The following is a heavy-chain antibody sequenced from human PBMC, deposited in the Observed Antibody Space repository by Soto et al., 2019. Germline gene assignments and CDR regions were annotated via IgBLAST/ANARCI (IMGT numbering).Heavy chain of an antibody. CDR3: ARGDYGDYFNPALDY. V-gene: IGHV1-2*04. J-gene: IGHJ4*02. CDR2: INPNSGGT. Sequence: GASVKVSCKASGYTFTGYYMHLVRQAPGQGLEWMGWINPNSGGTNYAQKFQGWVTMTRDTSISTAYMELSRLRSDDTAVYYCARGDYGDYFNPALDYWGQGTLVTVSS. D-gene: IGHD4-17*01. CDR1: GYTFTGYY.